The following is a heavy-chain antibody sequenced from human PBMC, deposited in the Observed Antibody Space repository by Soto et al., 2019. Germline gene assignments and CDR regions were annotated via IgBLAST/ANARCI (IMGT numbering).Heavy chain of an antibody. V-gene: IGHV3-11*01. CDR1: GFTFSDYY. D-gene: IGHD6-19*01. Sequence: GGSLRLSCAASGFTFSDYYMSWIRQAPGKGLEWVSYISSSGSIIYYADSVKGRFTISRDNSKNSPYLQMNSLRAEDTAVYYCARDVGSGWYDYWGQGTLVTAPQ. J-gene: IGHJ4*02. CDR2: ISSSGSII. CDR3: ARDVGSGWYDY.